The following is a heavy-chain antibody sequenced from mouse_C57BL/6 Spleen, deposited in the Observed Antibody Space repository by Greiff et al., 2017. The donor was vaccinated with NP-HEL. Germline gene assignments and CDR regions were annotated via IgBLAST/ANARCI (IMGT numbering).Heavy chain of an antibody. J-gene: IGHJ2*01. D-gene: IGHD1-1*01. CDR1: GYTFTSYW. Sequence: QVQLKESGAKLAKPGASVKLSCKASGYTFTSYWMHWVKQRPGQGLEWIGYINPSSGYTKYNQKFKDKATLTADKSSSTAYMQLSSLTYEDSAVYYCARRGLITTVVESPYFDYWGQGTTLTVSS. CDR2: INPSSGYT. V-gene: IGHV1-7*01. CDR3: ARRGLITTVVESPYFDY.